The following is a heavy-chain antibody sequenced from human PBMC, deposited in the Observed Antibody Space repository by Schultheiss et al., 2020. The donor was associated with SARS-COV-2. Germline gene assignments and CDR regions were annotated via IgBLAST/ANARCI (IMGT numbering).Heavy chain of an antibody. Sequence: GGSLRLSCAASGFTFSSYAMSWVRQAPGKGLEWVSSISSSSSYIYYADSVKGRFTISRDNSKNTLYLQMNSLRAEDTAVYYCAKEVRGRPLYYFDYWGQGTLVTVSS. D-gene: IGHD3-10*01. J-gene: IGHJ4*02. V-gene: IGHV3-23*01. CDR2: ISSSSSYI. CDR3: AKEVRGRPLYYFDY. CDR1: GFTFSSYA.